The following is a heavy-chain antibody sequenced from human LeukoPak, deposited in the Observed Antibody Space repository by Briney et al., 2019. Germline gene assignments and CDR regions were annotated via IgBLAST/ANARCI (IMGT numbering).Heavy chain of an antibody. CDR1: GGSFSGYY. D-gene: IGHD3-9*01. J-gene: IGHJ4*02. CDR3: ARAYDILTGYPN. CDR2: TNHSGST. V-gene: IGHV4-34*01. Sequence: SETLSLTCAVYGGSFSGYYWSWIRQPPGKGLEWIGETNHSGSTNYNPSLKSRVTISVDTSKNQFSLKLSSVTAADTAVYYCARAYDILTGYPNWDQGTLVTVSS.